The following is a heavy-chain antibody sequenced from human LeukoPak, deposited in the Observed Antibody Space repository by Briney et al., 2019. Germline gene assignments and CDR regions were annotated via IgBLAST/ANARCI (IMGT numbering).Heavy chain of an antibody. J-gene: IGHJ6*03. Sequence: ASVKVSCKASGYTFPNFDINWVRQAAGQGLEWMGWINPNNGHTGYARKFQGRVIMTSDSGISTAYMELGSLTYEDTAVYYCARPTSRPSYLYYIDVWGKGTTVTVSS. D-gene: IGHD6-13*01. CDR2: INPNNGHT. V-gene: IGHV1-8*01. CDR1: GYTFPNFD. CDR3: ARPTSRPSYLYYIDV.